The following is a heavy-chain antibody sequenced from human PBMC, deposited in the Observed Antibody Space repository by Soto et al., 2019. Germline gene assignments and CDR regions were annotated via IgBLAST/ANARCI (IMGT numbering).Heavy chain of an antibody. Sequence: PSETLSLTCTVSGGSISSGGYYWSWIRQHPGKGLEWIGYTYYSGSTYYNPSLKSRVTISVDTSKNQFSLKLSSVTAADTAVYYCARDNVDWNEGVLDYWGQGTLVTVSS. CDR2: TYYSGST. V-gene: IGHV4-31*03. D-gene: IGHD1-1*01. CDR3: ARDNVDWNEGVLDY. J-gene: IGHJ4*02. CDR1: GGSISSGGYY.